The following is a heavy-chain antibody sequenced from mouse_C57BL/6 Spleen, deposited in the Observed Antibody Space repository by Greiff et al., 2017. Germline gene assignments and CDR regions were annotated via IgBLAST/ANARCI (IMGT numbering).Heavy chain of an antibody. CDR2: IHPSDSET. CDR3: ARSSYYRNPD. J-gene: IGHJ2*01. D-gene: IGHD2-5*01. CDR1: GYTFTSYW. V-gene: IGHV1-61*01. Sequence: QVQLQQPGAELVRPGSSVKLSCKASGYTFTSYWMDWVKQRPGQGLEWIGNIHPSDSETHYNQKFKDKATLTVDKSSSTAYMQLSSLTSEVSAVYYCARSSYYRNPDWGQGTTLTVSS.